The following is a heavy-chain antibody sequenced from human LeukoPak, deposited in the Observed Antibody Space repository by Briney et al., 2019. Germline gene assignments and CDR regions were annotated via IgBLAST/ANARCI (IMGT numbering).Heavy chain of an antibody. D-gene: IGHD4-17*01. V-gene: IGHV4-39*02. CDR3: ARDYGRNIPFDC. Sequence: PSETLSLTCTVSGGSISSSSYYWGWIRQPPGKGLEWIGSIYYSGSTYYNPSLKSRVTISVDTSKNQFSLKLSSVTAADTAVYYCARDYGRNIPFDCWGQGTLVTVSS. CDR1: GGSISSSSYY. CDR2: IYYSGST. J-gene: IGHJ4*02.